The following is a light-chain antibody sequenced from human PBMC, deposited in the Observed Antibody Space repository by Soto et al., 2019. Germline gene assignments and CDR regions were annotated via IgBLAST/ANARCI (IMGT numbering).Light chain of an antibody. V-gene: IGLV2-23*02. CDR1: SSDVGNYNL. CDR2: EVS. Sequence: QSALTQPASVSGSPGQSITISCTGTSSDVGNYNLVSWYQQHPGKAPKLIMYEVSKRPSGVSNRLSASKTGNSASLTISGLQAEYEADCYCCSSAGNTTVVFGGGTKLTVL. J-gene: IGLJ2*01. CDR3: CSSAGNTTVV.